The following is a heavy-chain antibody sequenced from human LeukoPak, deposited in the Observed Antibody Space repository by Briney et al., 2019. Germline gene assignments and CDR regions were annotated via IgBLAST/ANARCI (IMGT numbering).Heavy chain of an antibody. CDR2: INHSGST. CDR3: TRVTIISGYWMDFDT. Sequence: PSETLSLTCAVYGGSFSGYYWSWIRQPPGKGLEWIGEINHSGSTNYNPSLKSRVALSIDTSKNQFTLNLRSVTAADTAMYYCTRVTIISGYWMDFDTWGQGTPVTVSS. D-gene: IGHD3-22*01. J-gene: IGHJ4*02. CDR1: GGSFSGYY. V-gene: IGHV4-34*01.